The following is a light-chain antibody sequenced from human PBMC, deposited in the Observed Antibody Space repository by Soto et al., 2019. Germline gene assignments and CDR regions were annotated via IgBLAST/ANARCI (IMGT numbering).Light chain of an antibody. CDR3: QQYNSYLIT. CDR2: DAS. V-gene: IGKV1-5*01. Sequence: DIQMTQSPSTLSASVGDRVTITCRASQSISSWLAWYQQKPGKAPKLLIYDASSLESGVPSRFSGSGSGTEFTLTISSLQPDDFATYYCQQYNSYLITFGQGTRLEF. CDR1: QSISSW. J-gene: IGKJ5*01.